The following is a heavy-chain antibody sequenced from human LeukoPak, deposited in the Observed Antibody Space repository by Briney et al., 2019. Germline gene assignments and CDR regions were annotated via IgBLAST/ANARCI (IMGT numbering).Heavy chain of an antibody. CDR3: AKDDSSGYYQSHFDY. J-gene: IGHJ4*02. CDR2: IRYDGSNK. V-gene: IGHV3-30*02. CDR1: GFTFSSYG. Sequence: GGSLRLSCAASGFTFSSYGMHWVRQAPGKGLEWVAFIRYDGSNKYYADSVKGRFTISRDNSKNTLYLQMNSLRAEDTAVYYCAKDDSSGYYQSHFDYWGQGTLVTVSS. D-gene: IGHD3-22*01.